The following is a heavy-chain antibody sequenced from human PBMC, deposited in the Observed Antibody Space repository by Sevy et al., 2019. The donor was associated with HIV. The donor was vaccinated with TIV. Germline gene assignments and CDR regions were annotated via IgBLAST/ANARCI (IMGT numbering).Heavy chain of an antibody. CDR3: ARYLLWDSNYYYYYGMDV. V-gene: IGHV1-18*01. CDR2: ISAYNGNT. CDR1: GYTFTSYG. Sequence: ASVKVSCKASGYTFTSYGISWVRQAPGQGLEWMGWISAYNGNTNYAQKLQGRDNMTTDTSTRTAYMGLRSLRSDETAVYYCARYLLWDSNYYYYYGMDVWGQGTTVTVSS. D-gene: IGHD4-4*01. J-gene: IGHJ6*02.